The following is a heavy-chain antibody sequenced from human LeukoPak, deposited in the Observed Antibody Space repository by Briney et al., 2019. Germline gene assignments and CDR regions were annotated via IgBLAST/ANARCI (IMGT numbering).Heavy chain of an antibody. CDR3: ARGSGIRIAAAGGLNYFDY. V-gene: IGHV3-30*01. Sequence: SVKGRFTISRDNSKNTLYLQMNSLRAEDTAVYYCARGSGIRIAAAGGLNYFDYWGQGTLVTVSS. J-gene: IGHJ4*02. D-gene: IGHD6-13*01.